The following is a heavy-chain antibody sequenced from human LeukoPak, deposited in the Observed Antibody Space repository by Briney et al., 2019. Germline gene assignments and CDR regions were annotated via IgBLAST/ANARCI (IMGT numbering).Heavy chain of an antibody. CDR2: IYYSGST. CDR1: GGSFSSYY. CDR3: AREVVAGSSFDY. J-gene: IGHJ4*02. Sequence: SETLSLTCGVYGGSFSSYYWSWIRQPPGKGLEWIGYIYYSGSTNYNPSLKSRVTISVDTSKNQFSLKLSSVTAADTAVYYCAREVVAGSSFDYWGQGTLVTVSS. D-gene: IGHD6-19*01. V-gene: IGHV4-59*01.